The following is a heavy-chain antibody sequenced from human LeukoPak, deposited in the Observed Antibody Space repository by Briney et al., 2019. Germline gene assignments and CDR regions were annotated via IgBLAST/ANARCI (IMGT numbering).Heavy chain of an antibody. J-gene: IGHJ4*02. CDR1: GYTFTGYY. V-gene: IGHV1-2*02. CDR3: ARALSLSTYGSSGYSY. CDR2: INPNSGGT. D-gene: IGHD3-22*01. Sequence: ASVKVSCKASGYTFTGYYMHWVRQAPGQGLEWMGWINPNSGGTNYAQKFQGRVTMTRDTSISTAYMELSRLRSDDTAVYYCARALSLSTYGSSGYSYWGQGTLVTVSS.